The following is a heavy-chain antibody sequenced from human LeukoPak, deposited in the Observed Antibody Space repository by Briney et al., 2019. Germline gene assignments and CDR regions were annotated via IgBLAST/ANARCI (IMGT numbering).Heavy chain of an antibody. CDR3: ARSTFIVPTTPPDY. J-gene: IGHJ4*02. Sequence: GGSLRLSCAASGFTFDDYGMSWVGQAPGKGLNWVCGIKLNRGIPGYADAVKGRLAISRDNAEVSLYLHMNRQRVEDTASYYCARSTFIVPTTPPDYWGQGTLVTVSS. D-gene: IGHD5-12*01. V-gene: IGHV3-20*04. CDR1: GFTFDDYG. CDR2: IKLNRGIP.